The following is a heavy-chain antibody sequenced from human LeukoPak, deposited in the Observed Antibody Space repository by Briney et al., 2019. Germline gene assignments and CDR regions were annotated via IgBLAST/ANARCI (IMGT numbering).Heavy chain of an antibody. CDR3: MRDSGDGDYEPLDS. Sequence: GGSLRLSCAASGFTFSSYWMSWVRQAPGKGLEWVANIKQDGSEKYYVDSVKGRFTVSRDNAKNSLYLQMNSLRAEDTAVYYCMRDSGDGDYEPLDSRGQGTLVTVSS. D-gene: IGHD4-17*01. J-gene: IGHJ4*02. V-gene: IGHV3-7*03. CDR2: IKQDGSEK. CDR1: GFTFSSYW.